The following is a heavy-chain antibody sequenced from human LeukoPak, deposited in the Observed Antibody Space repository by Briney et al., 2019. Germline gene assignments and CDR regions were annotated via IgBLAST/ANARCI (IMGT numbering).Heavy chain of an antibody. CDR3: ARAHYYDSSGLDF. Sequence: GGSLRLSCAASGFTFSSYEMNWVRQAPGKGLEWVSYISSSGSTIYYADSLKGRFTISRDNAKNSLYLQMNSLRPEDTAVYYCARAHYYDSSGLDFWGQGTLVSVSS. CDR1: GFTFSSYE. CDR2: ISSSGSTI. J-gene: IGHJ4*02. D-gene: IGHD3-22*01. V-gene: IGHV3-48*03.